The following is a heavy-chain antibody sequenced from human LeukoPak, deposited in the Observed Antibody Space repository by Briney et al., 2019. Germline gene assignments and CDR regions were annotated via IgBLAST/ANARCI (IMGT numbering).Heavy chain of an antibody. CDR3: ARRSESGYSFDN. CDR2: IYYSGST. J-gene: IGHJ4*02. Sequence: SETLSLTCTVSGGSISSSSYYWGWIRQPPWRGLEYIGLIYYSGSTKYNPSLKSRVTISVDTSKNQFYLKLNSVTAADTAVYYCARRSESGYSFDNWGQGTLVTVSS. CDR1: GGSISSSSYY. V-gene: IGHV4-61*05. D-gene: IGHD5-12*01.